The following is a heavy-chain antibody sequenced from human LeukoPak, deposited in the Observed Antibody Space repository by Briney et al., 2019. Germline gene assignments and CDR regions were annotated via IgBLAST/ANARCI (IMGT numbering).Heavy chain of an antibody. CDR1: GDSISCGDYY. CDR3: ARGPYSYDSSGAFDI. CDR2: CSSNVST. J-gene: IGHJ3*02. Sequence: PSQTLFLTCTVSGDSISCGDYYWSSRRQPAGKGLGWIGLCSSNVSTNYNPSLNSGLTISVDTSKNQFSLKLSSVTAADTAVYFCARGPYSYDSSGAFDIWGQGTMVTVSS. V-gene: IGHV4-61*02. D-gene: IGHD3-22*01.